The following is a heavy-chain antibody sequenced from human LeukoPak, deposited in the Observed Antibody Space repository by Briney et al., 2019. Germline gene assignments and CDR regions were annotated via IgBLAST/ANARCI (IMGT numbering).Heavy chain of an antibody. D-gene: IGHD3-10*01. CDR2: ISYDGSNK. Sequence: PGRSLRLSCAASGFTFSSYGMHWVRQAPGKGLEWVAVISYDGSNKYYADSVKGRFTISRDNSENTLYLQMNSLRAGDTAVYYCAKRGSRGHYFDYWGQGTLVTVSS. CDR1: GFTFSSYG. J-gene: IGHJ4*02. CDR3: AKRGSRGHYFDY. V-gene: IGHV3-30*18.